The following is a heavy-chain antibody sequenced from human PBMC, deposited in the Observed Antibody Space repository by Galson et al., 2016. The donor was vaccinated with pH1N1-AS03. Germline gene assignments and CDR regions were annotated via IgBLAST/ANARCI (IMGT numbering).Heavy chain of an antibody. D-gene: IGHD2-2*01. V-gene: IGHV3-23*01. CDR3: AKAGDIVVVPAAIGYYGMDV. J-gene: IGHJ6*02. CDR2: ISGSDGST. CDR1: GFSFTYYV. Sequence: SLRLSCAASGFSFTYYVKDHGMSWVRQAPGKGLEWVSTISGSDGSTYYADSVKGRFTISRDNSKNTLYLQMNSLRAEDTAVYYCAKAGDIVVVPAAIGYYGMDVWGQGTTVTVSS.